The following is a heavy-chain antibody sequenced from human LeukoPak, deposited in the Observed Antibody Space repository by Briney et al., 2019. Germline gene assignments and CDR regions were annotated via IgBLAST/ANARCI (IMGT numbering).Heavy chain of an antibody. J-gene: IGHJ4*02. CDR2: IYYSGST. V-gene: IGHV4-39*07. CDR3: ARDPLRFLDGNFDY. D-gene: IGHD3-3*01. Sequence: SETLSLTCTVSGGSISSSSYYWGWIRQPPGKGLEWIGSIYYSGSTYYNPSLKSRVTISVDTSKNQFSLKLSSVTAADTAVYYCARDPLRFLDGNFDYWGQGTLVTVSS. CDR1: GGSISSSSYY.